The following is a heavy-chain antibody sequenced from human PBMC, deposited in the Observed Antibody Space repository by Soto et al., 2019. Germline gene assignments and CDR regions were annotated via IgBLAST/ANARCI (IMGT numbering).Heavy chain of an antibody. CDR1: GYTFTSCA. V-gene: IGHV1-3*01. Sequence: GASVEVSCKASGYTFTSCAMHWVRQATGQRLEWMGWINAGNGNTKYSQKFQGRVTITRDTSASTAYMELSSLRSEDTAVDYCARTSEWTPVIPWSCLDPWGQGTLVTAS. CDR3: ARTSEWTPVIPWSCLDP. CDR2: INAGNGNT. J-gene: IGHJ5*02. D-gene: IGHD3-3*01.